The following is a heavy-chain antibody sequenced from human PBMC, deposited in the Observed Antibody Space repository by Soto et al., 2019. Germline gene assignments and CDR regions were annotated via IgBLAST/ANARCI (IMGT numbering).Heavy chain of an antibody. CDR1: GFSLTTGKMG. CDR2: IFSDNER. V-gene: IGHV2-26*01. CDR3: ARMDVDSYQFYYAMDV. D-gene: IGHD4-17*01. J-gene: IGHJ6*02. Sequence: PTLVNPTETLTLTCTVSGFSLTTGKMGVSWIRQPPGKALEWLAHIFSDNERSYSTSLQGRLTISKDTSGSQVVLSMTNVDPVDTATYYCARMDVDSYQFYYAMDVWGQGTTVTVSS.